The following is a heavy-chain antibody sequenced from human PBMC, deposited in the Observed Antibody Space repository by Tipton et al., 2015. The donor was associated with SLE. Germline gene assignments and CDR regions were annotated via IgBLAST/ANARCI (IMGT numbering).Heavy chain of an antibody. V-gene: IGHV1-69*06. CDR2: IIPIFGTA. D-gene: IGHD2-8*02. CDR3: ARDRPEGWWDYYYYGMDV. J-gene: IGHJ6*02. CDR1: GGTFSSYG. Sequence: QVQLVQSGAEVKKPGPSVKVSCKASGGTFSSYGITWVRQAPGQGLEWMGGIIPIFGTANYAQKFQGRVTMTTDTSTSTAYMELRSLRSDDTAVYYCARDRPEGWWDYYYYGMDVWGQGTTVTVSS.